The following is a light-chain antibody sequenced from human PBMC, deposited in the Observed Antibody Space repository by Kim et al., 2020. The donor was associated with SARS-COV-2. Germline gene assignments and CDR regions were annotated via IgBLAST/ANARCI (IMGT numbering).Light chain of an antibody. CDR3: QQSYSTLNT. Sequence: SASVGDRVSITCRASQIINNFLNWYQQKPGKVPKLLIYRTSNLQSGVPSRFSGSGSGTDFTLTITSLQREDFATYYCQQSYSTLNTFGQGTKLEI. CDR2: RTS. V-gene: IGKV1-39*01. CDR1: QIINNF. J-gene: IGKJ2*01.